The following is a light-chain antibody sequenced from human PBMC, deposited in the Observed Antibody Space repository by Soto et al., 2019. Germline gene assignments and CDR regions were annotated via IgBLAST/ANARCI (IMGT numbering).Light chain of an antibody. J-gene: IGLJ1*01. CDR3: QVWDTSRDHYV. V-gene: IGLV3-21*04. CDR1: NIGDTG. Sequence: SYVLTQPPSVSVAPGKTARITCGGNNIGDTGVHWYQQKSGQAPVLVIHSDSDRPSGIPERFSGSNSGNTATLTISGVEAGDEADYYCQVWDTSRDHYVFGTGTKVTVL. CDR2: SDS.